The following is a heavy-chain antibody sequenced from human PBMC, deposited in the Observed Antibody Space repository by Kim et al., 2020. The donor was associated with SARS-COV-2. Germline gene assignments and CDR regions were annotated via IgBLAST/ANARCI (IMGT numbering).Heavy chain of an antibody. D-gene: IGHD6-19*01. CDR1: GFTFDDYA. V-gene: IGHV3-9*01. CDR3: AKDLYSRLAVTGLQGSFDY. Sequence: GGSLRLSCAASGFTFDDYAMHWVRQAPGKGLEWVSGITWNSGYIVYADSVKGRFTISRDNAKNSLYLQMNSLTAEDTALYYCAKDLYSRLAVTGLQGSFDYWGQGTLVTVSS. J-gene: IGHJ4*02. CDR2: ITWNSGYI.